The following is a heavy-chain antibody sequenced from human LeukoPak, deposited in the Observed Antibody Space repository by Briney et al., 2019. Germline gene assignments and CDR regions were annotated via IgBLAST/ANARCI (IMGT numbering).Heavy chain of an antibody. CDR1: GVTFSNDW. V-gene: IGHV3-7*01. J-gene: IGHJ4*02. CDR2: IKEDGSEK. D-gene: IGHD6-13*01. Sequence: PGGSLSLSCAASGVTFSNDWMSWVRQAPGRGLEWVANIKEDGSEKYYVDSVKGRFTISRDNARNSLYLQMNSLRAEDTAVYYCASGRQLGYWGQGTLVTVSS. CDR3: ASGRQLGY.